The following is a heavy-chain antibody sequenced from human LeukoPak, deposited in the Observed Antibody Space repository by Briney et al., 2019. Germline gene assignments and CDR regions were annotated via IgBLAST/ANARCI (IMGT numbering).Heavy chain of an antibody. Sequence: GGSLRLSCEASGYTFRDYWMTWVRQAPGKGLEWVANVKQDGTEKFYVDSVKGRFTISRDNGKNSLYLQMNSLRVEDTAIYYCARAGGTSWADYWGQGTLVTVSS. CDR1: GYTFRDYW. J-gene: IGHJ4*02. V-gene: IGHV3-7*01. D-gene: IGHD6-13*01. CDR2: VKQDGTEK. CDR3: ARAGGTSWADY.